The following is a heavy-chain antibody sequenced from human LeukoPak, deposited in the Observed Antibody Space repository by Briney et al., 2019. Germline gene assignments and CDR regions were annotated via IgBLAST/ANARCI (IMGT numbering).Heavy chain of an antibody. J-gene: IGHJ4*02. CDR2: IRGSGGST. V-gene: IGHV3-23*01. CDR3: AKSVYDFWSGYNY. D-gene: IGHD3-3*01. Sequence: GGSLRLSCAASGFTFSSSAMSWVRQAPGKGLEWVSAIRGSGGSTYYADSVKGRFTISRDNSKNTLYLQMNSLRPEDTAVYYCAKSVYDFWSGYNYWGQGTLVTVSS. CDR1: GFTFSSSA.